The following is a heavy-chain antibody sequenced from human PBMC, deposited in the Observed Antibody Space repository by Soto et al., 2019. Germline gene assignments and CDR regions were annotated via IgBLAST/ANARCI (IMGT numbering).Heavy chain of an antibody. CDR1: GGSFSGYY. V-gene: IGHV4-34*01. D-gene: IGHD4-17*01. CDR3: ARGRDGGAAN. Sequence: LQQWGAGLLKPSETLSLTCAVYGGSFSGYYWSWIRQPPGKGLEWIGEINPSGSTNYTPSLKSRVTMSGDTPKIQFSLKLTSVTAADTAVYYCARGRDGGAANWGQGTLVTVSS. J-gene: IGHJ4*02. CDR2: INPSGST.